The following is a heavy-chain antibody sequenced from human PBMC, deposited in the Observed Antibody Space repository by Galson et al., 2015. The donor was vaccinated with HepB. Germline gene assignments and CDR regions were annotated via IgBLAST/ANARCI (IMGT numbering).Heavy chain of an antibody. J-gene: IGHJ6*02. CDR3: ARYYYDSSGYPTDGMDV. D-gene: IGHD3-22*01. CDR1: GFTFSSYA. Sequence: SLRLSCAASGFTFSSYAMHWVRQAPGKGLEWVAVISYDGSNKYYADSVKGRFTISRDNSKNTLYLQMNSLRAEDTAVYYCARYYYDSSGYPTDGMDVWGQGTTVTVSS. V-gene: IGHV3-30-3*01. CDR2: ISYDGSNK.